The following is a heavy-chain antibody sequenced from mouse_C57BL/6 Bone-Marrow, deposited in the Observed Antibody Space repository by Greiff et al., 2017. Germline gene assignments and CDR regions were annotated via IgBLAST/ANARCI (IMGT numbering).Heavy chain of an antibody. CDR1: GFNIKDDY. CDR2: IYPGNGDT. CDR3: AREGIMVFDY. Sequence: LQQSGAELVRPGASVKLSCTASGFNIKDDYMHWVKQTPRQGLEWIGAIYPGNGDTSYNQKFKGKATLTVDKSSSTAYMQLSSLTSEDSAVYFCAREGIMVFDYWGQGTTLTVSS. J-gene: IGHJ2*01. V-gene: IGHV1-12*01. D-gene: IGHD1-1*02.